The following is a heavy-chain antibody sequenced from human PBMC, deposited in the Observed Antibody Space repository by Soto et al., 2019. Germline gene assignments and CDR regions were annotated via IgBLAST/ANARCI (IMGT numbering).Heavy chain of an antibody. V-gene: IGHV1-18*01. CDR1: GYTFTSYG. CDR2: ISAYNGNT. CDR3: ASNDIVTGYCAS. J-gene: IGHJ5*02. D-gene: IGHD3-9*01. Sequence: ASVKVSCKASGYTFTSYGISWVRQAPGQGLEWMGWISAYNGNTNYAQKLQGRVTMTTDTSTSTAYMELRSLRSDDTAAYYCASNDIVTGYCASWGLGTLLTVSS.